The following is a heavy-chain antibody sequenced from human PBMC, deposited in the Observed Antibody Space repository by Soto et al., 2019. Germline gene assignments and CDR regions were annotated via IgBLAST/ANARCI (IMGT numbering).Heavy chain of an antibody. CDR1: GFTFDDYA. CDR2: ISWNSGSI. V-gene: IGHV3-9*01. J-gene: IGHJ4*02. Sequence: GGSLRLSCAASGFTFDDYAMHWVRQAPGKGLEWVSGISWNSGSIGYADSVKGRFTISRDNAKNSLYLQMNSLRAEDTALYYCAKDTDYDFWSGYFDYWGQGTLVTVSS. D-gene: IGHD3-3*01. CDR3: AKDTDYDFWSGYFDY.